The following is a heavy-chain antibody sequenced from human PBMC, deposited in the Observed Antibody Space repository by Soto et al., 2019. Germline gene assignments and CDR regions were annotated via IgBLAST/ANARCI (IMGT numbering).Heavy chain of an antibody. CDR1: GFTVSSNY. CDR2: IYSGGST. D-gene: IGHD3-22*01. V-gene: IGHV3-66*01. Sequence: GGSLRLSCAASGFTVSSNYMSWVRQAPGKGLEWVSVIYSGGSTYYADSVKGRFTISRDNSKNTLYLQMNSLRAEDTAVYYCARPTYYYDSSGYLYWGQGTLVTVSS. CDR3: ARPTYYYDSSGYLY. J-gene: IGHJ4*02.